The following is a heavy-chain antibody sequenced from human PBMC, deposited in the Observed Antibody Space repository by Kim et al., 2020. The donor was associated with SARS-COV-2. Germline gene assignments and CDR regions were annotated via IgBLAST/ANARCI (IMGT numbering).Heavy chain of an antibody. CDR1: GGSISSSSYY. J-gene: IGHJ4*02. Sequence: SETLSLTCTVSGGSISSSSYYWGWIRQPPGKGLEWIGSIYYSGSTYYNPSLKSRVTISVDTSKNQFSLKLSSVTAADTAVYYCARRRDGYNRDYWGQGTLVTVSS. CDR2: IYYSGST. CDR3: ARRRDGYNRDY. D-gene: IGHD5-12*01. V-gene: IGHV4-39*01.